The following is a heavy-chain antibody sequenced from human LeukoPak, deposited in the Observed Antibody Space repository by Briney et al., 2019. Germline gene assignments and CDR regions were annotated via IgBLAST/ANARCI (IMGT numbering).Heavy chain of an antibody. V-gene: IGHV1-46*01. CDR1: GYTFTIYY. CDR2: INPSGGST. J-gene: IGHJ3*02. CDR3: ARGIGSVVDAFDI. Sequence: GASVNVSCKASGYTFTIYYMHWVRQAPGQGLEWMGIINPSGGSTSYARKFQGRVTMTRDTSTSTVYMELSSLRSEDTAVYYCARGIGSVVDAFDIWGQGTMVTVSS. D-gene: IGHD1-26*01.